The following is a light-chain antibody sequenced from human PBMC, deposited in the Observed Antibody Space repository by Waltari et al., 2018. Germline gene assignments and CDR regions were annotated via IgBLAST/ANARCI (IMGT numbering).Light chain of an antibody. CDR1: QSVSRT. J-gene: IGKJ1*01. CDR2: DAS. Sequence: EIVLTQSPGILSLSLGERATLSCRASQSVSRTLAWYQQKPGQAPRLLIYDASSRATGIPDRFSGSGSGTDFSLTISRLEPEDFAVYYCQKYGTLPATFGQGTKVEIK. V-gene: IGKV3-20*01. CDR3: QKYGTLPAT.